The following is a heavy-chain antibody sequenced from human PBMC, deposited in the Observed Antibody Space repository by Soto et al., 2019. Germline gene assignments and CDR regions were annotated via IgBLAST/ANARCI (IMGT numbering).Heavy chain of an antibody. CDR1: GGTFSRYA. J-gene: IGHJ2*01. D-gene: IGHD6-19*01. V-gene: IGHV1-69*13. CDR2: ITPMFGTA. CDR3: AQTLGLAVAGPGRFDL. Sequence: SVKVSCKASGGTFSRYAISWVRQAPGQGLEWMGGITPMFGTANYAQRFQGRVTITADESTSTAYMQLSSLRSDDTAVYYCAQTLGLAVAGPGRFDLWGRGTLVTVS.